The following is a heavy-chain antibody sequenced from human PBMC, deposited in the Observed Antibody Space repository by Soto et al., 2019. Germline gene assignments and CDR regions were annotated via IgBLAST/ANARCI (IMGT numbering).Heavy chain of an antibody. D-gene: IGHD1-26*01. CDR1: GFTFSSSA. J-gene: IGHJ6*02. Sequence: PGGSLRLSCAASGFTFSSSAMSWVRQAPGKGLEWVANIRQDGSEKYYVDSVKGRFTISRDNAKNSLYLQMNSLRAEDTAVYYCATDSWDDRTGGMDVWGQGTTVTVSS. CDR2: IRQDGSEK. CDR3: ATDSWDDRTGGMDV. V-gene: IGHV3-7*01.